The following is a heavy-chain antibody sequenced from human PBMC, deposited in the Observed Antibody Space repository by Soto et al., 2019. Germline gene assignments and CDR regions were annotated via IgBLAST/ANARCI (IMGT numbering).Heavy chain of an antibody. CDR2: IWYDGSNK. CDR3: ARGRFLWYYYYYGMDV. V-gene: IGHV3-33*01. Sequence: PGGSLRLSCAASGFTFSSYGMHWVRQAPGKGLEWVAVIWYDGSNKYYADSVKGRFTISGDNSKNTLCLQMNSLRAEDTAVYYCARGRFLWYYYYYGMDVWGQGTTVPVPS. D-gene: IGHD3-10*01. J-gene: IGHJ6*02. CDR1: GFTFSSYG.